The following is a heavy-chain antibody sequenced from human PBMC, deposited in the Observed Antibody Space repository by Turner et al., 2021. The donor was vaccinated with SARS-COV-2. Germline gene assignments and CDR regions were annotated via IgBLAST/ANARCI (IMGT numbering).Heavy chain of an antibody. J-gene: IGHJ6*02. V-gene: IGHV3-7*01. CDR1: QFTFSNYW. CDR2: IRHDGSEK. D-gene: IGHD5-12*01. CDR3: ARFIRGYSGYDYVGYYYGMDV. Sequence: EVQLVESGGGLVQPGGSLRLSCAASQFTFSNYWMSWVRKAPGKGLEWVGNIRHDGSEKYYVDSVRGGFTISRDNAKNSLYLQKNSLRAEDTAVYSCARFIRGYSGYDYVGYYYGMDVWGQGTTVTVSS.